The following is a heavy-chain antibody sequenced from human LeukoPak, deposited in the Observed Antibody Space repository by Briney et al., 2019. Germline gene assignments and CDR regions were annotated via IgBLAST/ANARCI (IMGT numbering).Heavy chain of an antibody. D-gene: IGHD6-19*01. CDR1: GFTFSSYE. CDR3: ARDSVAEFDY. CDR2: ISSSGNTI. V-gene: IGHV3-48*03. Sequence: GGSLRLSCAASGFTFSSYEMNWVHQAPGKGLEWVSYISSSGNTIYYADSVKGRFTISRDNAKNSLFLQMNSLRAEDTAVYYCARDSVAEFDYWGQGTLVTVSS. J-gene: IGHJ4*02.